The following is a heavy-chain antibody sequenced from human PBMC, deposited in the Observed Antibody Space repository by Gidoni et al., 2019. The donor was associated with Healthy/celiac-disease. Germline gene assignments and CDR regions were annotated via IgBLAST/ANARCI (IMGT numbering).Heavy chain of an antibody. Sequence: QVQLQQWGAGLWKPSETLSLTCAVYGGSFSGYYWSWIRQPPGKGLEWIGEINHSGSTNYNPSLKSRVTISVDTSKNQFSLKLSSVTAADTAVYYCACSRPYGDSRSWGQGTLVTVSS. CDR2: INHSGST. J-gene: IGHJ5*02. CDR3: ACSRPYGDSRS. CDR1: GGSFSGYY. D-gene: IGHD4-17*01. V-gene: IGHV4-34*01.